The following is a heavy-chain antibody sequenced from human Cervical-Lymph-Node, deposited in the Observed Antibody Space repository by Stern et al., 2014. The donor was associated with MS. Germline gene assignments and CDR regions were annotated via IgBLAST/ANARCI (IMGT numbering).Heavy chain of an antibody. CDR1: GGSFSMAS. CDR3: ARDQGGIADS. J-gene: IGHJ4*02. Sequence: QVQLVQSGAEVKKPGSSVKVSCKASGGSFSMASISWVRQAPGQGLEWMGRLTPMCGTSNSAQKFQGRVTTTADVSTSTAYMELTSLRSEDTAVYFCARDQGGIADSWGQGTLVIVSS. CDR2: LTPMCGTS. V-gene: IGHV1-69*18. D-gene: IGHD6-13*01.